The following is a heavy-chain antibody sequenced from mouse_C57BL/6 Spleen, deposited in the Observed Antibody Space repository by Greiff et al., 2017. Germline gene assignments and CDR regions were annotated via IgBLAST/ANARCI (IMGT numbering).Heavy chain of an antibody. CDR3: ARDYYGTGYFDV. Sequence: VQGVESGPELVKPGASVKISCKASGYAFSSSWMNWVKQRPGKGLEWIGRIYPGDGDTNYNGKFKGKATLTADKSSSTAYMQLSSLTSEDSAVYFCARDYYGTGYFDVWGTGTTVTVSS. J-gene: IGHJ1*03. D-gene: IGHD1-1*01. CDR2: IYPGDGDT. CDR1: GYAFSSSW. V-gene: IGHV1-82*01.